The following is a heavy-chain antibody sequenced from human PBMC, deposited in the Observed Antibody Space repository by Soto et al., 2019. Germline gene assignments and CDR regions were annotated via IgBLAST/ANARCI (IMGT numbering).Heavy chain of an antibody. J-gene: IGHJ6*02. Sequence: GESLKISCKGSGYSFISDWIGWVRQMPGKGLEWMGIIYPGDSDTKYSPSFQGQVTISADKSITTAYLQWSSLKASDTAMYYCASHALAGGGTGHDMDVWRQATT. CDR2: IYPGDSDT. V-gene: IGHV5-51*01. CDR1: GYSFISDW. D-gene: IGHD1-1*01. CDR3: ASHALAGGGTGHDMDV.